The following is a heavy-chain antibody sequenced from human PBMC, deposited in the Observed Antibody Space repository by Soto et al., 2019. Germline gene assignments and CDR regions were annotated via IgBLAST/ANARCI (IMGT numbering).Heavy chain of an antibody. CDR1: GSTFSNDW. V-gene: IGHV3-74*01. J-gene: IGHJ6*02. Sequence: GGSLRLSCAVSGSTFSNDWMHWVRQAPGKGLVWVSHINSDGSSTNYANFVKGRFTIARDNAKNTVYLQMNSLRAEDTAVYYCARDRSYSLDVWGQGTTVTVSS. CDR2: INSDGSST. CDR3: ARDRSYSLDV.